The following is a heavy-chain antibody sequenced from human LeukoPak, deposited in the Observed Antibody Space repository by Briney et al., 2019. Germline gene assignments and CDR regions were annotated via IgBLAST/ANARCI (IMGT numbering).Heavy chain of an antibody. Sequence: GASVKVSCKASGGTFSSYAISWVRQAPGQGLEWMGGIIPIFGTANYAQKFQGRVTITTDESTSTAYMELSSLRSEDTAVYYCARDDPYGDYGFGFDPWGQGTLVTVS. CDR1: GGTFSSYA. CDR2: IIPIFGTA. D-gene: IGHD4-17*01. CDR3: ARDDPYGDYGFGFDP. V-gene: IGHV1-69*05. J-gene: IGHJ5*02.